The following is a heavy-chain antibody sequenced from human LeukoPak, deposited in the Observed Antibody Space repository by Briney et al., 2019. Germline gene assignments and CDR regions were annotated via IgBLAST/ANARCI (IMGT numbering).Heavy chain of an antibody. CDR1: GYTFTSYY. CDR3: ARATRYDCVWGTQPNWFDP. V-gene: IGHV1-46*01. J-gene: IGHJ5*02. CDR2: ISPSGGST. Sequence: GASVKVSCKASGYTFTSYYMHWVRQAPGQGLEWMGIISPSGGSTSYARKFQGRVTMTRDTSTSTVYMELSSLRSEDTAVYYCARATRYDCVWGTQPNWFDPWGQGTLVTVSS. D-gene: IGHD3-16*01.